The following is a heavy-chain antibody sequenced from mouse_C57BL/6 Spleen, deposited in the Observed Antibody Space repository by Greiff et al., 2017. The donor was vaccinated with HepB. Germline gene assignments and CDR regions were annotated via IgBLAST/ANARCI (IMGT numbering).Heavy chain of an antibody. CDR1: GYTFTSYW. V-gene: IGHV1-53*01. CDR3: ARGGYGYYDYYAMDY. CDR2: INPSNGGT. J-gene: IGHJ4*01. Sequence: VQLQQPGTELVKPGASVKLSCKASGYTFTSYWMHWVKQRPGQGLEWIGNINPSNGGTNYNEKFKSKATLTVDKSSSTAYMQLSSLTSEDSAVYYCARGGYGYYDYYAMDYWGQGTSVTVSS. D-gene: IGHD2-3*01.